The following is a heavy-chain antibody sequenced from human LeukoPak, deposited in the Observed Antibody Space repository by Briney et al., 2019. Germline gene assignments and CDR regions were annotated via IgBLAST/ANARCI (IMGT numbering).Heavy chain of an antibody. V-gene: IGHV4-38-2*02. CDR1: GYSISSGYY. Sequence: PSETLSLTCTVSGYSISSGYYWGWIRQPPGKGLEWIGSIYHSGRTFYNPSLKSRVTISVDTSKNQFSLKLSSVTAADTAVYYCARRRGKSYYFDYWGQGTLVTVSS. CDR3: ARRRGKSYYFDY. CDR2: IYHSGRT. J-gene: IGHJ4*02.